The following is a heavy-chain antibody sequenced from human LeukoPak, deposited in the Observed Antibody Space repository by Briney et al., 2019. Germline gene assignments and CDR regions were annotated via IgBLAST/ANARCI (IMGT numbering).Heavy chain of an antibody. D-gene: IGHD2-2*01. Sequence: HPGGSLRLSCVVSEFTFDDYTMVWVRQAPGKGLEWVSSISWDSSSTYYADSVKGRFTISRDNSENSLYLQMNSLRIEDTALYYCAKDIFRRSVPAVMSCLDYWGQGTLVTVSS. V-gene: IGHV3-43*01. J-gene: IGHJ4*02. CDR1: EFTFDDYT. CDR2: ISWDSSST. CDR3: AKDIFRRSVPAVMSCLDY.